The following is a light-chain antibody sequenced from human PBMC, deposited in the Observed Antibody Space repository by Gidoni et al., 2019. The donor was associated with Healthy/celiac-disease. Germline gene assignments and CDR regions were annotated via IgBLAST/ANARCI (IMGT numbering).Light chain of an antibody. V-gene: IGKV3-11*01. Sequence: DMVLTQSQATLALSPWERATLSCRASQRVSSYLAWYQQKPGQAPRLLIYDPSNRATGIPARFSGSGSGTDFTLTISSLEPEDFAVYHCQQRNTFGQXTKLEIK. CDR2: DPS. J-gene: IGKJ2*01. CDR1: QRVSSY. CDR3: QQRNT.